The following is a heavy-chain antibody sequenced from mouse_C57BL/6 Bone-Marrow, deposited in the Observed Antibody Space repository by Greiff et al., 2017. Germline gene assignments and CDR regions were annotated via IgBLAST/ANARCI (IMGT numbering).Heavy chain of an antibody. Sequence: QVQLKQPGAELVKPGASVKLSCKASGYTFTSYWMHWVKQRPGQGLEWIGMIHPNSGSTNYNEKFKSKATLTVDKSSSTAYMQLSSLTSEDSAVYYCARWAGSGWYFDVWGTGTTVTVSS. V-gene: IGHV1-64*01. J-gene: IGHJ1*03. CDR1: GYTFTSYW. CDR3: ARWAGSGWYFDV. CDR2: IHPNSGST. D-gene: IGHD3-1*01.